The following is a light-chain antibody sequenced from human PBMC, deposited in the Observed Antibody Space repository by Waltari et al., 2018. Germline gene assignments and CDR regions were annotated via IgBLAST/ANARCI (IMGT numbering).Light chain of an antibody. CDR1: SSDVGRYDR. V-gene: IGLV2-18*02. J-gene: IGLJ1*01. Sequence: QSPLTQPPSVSGSPGQSVTISCTGTSSDVGRYDRFSWYQQSPGTAPKPLIYGVTSRPAGGPDRVSGSKSGNTASLTISGLQAEDECDYYCSSYTTSSTFVFGTGTEVTVL. CDR3: SSYTTSSTFV. CDR2: GVT.